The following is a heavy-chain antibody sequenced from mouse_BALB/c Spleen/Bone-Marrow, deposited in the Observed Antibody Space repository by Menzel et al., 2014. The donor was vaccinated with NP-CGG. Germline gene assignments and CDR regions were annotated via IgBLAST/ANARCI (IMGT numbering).Heavy chain of an antibody. Sequence: VQLQQSGAELVKPGASVKLSCSVSGFNIKDTYMHWVKQRPEQGLEWIGRIDPANGNTKYDPKFQDKATITADTSSNTVDLQLSSLTFEDTAVYYCARQEFAIYWYFDVWGAGTTVIVSS. CDR1: GFNIKDTY. CDR3: ARQEFAIYWYFDV. D-gene: IGHD1-3*01. J-gene: IGHJ1*01. V-gene: IGHV14-3*02. CDR2: IDPANGNT.